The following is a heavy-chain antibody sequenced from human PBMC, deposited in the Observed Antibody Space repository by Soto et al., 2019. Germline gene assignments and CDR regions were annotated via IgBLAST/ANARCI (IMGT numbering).Heavy chain of an antibody. CDR2: AIPVYGST. D-gene: IGHD1-26*01. CDR3: ARRGVANSRDAFDI. V-gene: IGHV1-69*01. J-gene: IGHJ3*02. Sequence: QVQLVQSGAEVKKPGTSVKVSCEVSGGTFSNYAITWVRQAPGQGLEWLGGAIPVYGSTNYSQKFQGRVTITASESATTTFMELSSLRSDDTAVYYCARRGVANSRDAFDIWCQGTLVTVS. CDR1: GGTFSNYA.